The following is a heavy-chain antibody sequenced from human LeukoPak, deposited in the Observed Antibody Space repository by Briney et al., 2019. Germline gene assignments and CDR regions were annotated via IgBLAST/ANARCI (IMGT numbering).Heavy chain of an antibody. J-gene: IGHJ6*02. CDR2: ISSSSSYI. CDR1: GFTFSSYS. CDR3: ARDPIAYYYDSSGYSYYYYYGMDV. V-gene: IGHV3-21*01. Sequence: GGSLRFSCAASGFTFSSYSMNWVRQAPGKGLEWVSSISSSSSYIYYADSVKGRFTISRDNAKNSMYLQMNSLRSEDTAVYYCARDPIAYYYDSSGYSYYYYYGMDVWGQGTTVTVSS. D-gene: IGHD3-22*01.